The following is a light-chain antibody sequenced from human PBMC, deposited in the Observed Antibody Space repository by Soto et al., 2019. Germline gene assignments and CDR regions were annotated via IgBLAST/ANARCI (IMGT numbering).Light chain of an antibody. V-gene: IGKV3-20*01. Sequence: EIVLTQSPGTLSLSPGERATLSCRASQSVSSSFLAWYQQKPGQAPRLLIYGASSRATGIPDRFSGSGSGTDFTLTISSLEPEDFAVYYCHQYGSLVTFGGGTKVEIK. CDR2: GAS. J-gene: IGKJ4*01. CDR1: QSVSSSF. CDR3: HQYGSLVT.